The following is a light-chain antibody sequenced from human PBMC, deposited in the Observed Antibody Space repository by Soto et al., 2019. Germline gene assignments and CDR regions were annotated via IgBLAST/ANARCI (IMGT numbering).Light chain of an antibody. CDR3: CSYAGSYTHV. CDR1: SSDVGGYNY. J-gene: IGLJ1*01. Sequence: QSALTQPRSVSGSPGQSVTISCTGTSSDVGGYNYVSWYQQHQGKAPKLMIYDVSKRPSGVPDRFSGYKSGNTASLTISGLQAEDEADYYCCSYAGSYTHVFGTGTKRTVL. V-gene: IGLV2-11*01. CDR2: DVS.